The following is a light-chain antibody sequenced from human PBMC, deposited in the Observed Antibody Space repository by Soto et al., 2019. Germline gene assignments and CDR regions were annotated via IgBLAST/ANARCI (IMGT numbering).Light chain of an antibody. Sequence: DIVLPQSTATLSLSPVSRATLSCRASPSVTSYLAWYQQKPGQAPRLLIYGASTRATGIPARFSGSGSGTEFTLTISSLQSEDFAVYYCQQYNNWPLFGQGTRLEIK. V-gene: IGKV3-15*01. CDR1: PSVTSY. J-gene: IGKJ5*01. CDR3: QQYNNWPL. CDR2: GAS.